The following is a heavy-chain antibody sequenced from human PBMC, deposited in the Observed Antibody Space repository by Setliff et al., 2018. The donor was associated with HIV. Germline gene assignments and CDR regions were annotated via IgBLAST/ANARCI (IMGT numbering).Heavy chain of an antibody. V-gene: IGHV1-69*08. Sequence: SVKVSCKTSGGIISWVRQAPGQGLEWMGRIIPVGGTTNYAQKFKGRVTITADKSTSTVYMELSSLRSDDTAVYYCATGLSSTDPSSNSLGQGTPVTVSS. CDR3: ATGLSSTDPSSNS. J-gene: IGHJ4*02. CDR1: GGI. D-gene: IGHD1-1*01. CDR2: IIPVGGTT.